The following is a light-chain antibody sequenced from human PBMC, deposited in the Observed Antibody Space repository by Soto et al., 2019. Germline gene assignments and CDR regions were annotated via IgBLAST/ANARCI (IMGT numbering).Light chain of an antibody. CDR2: GAS. Sequence: EIVMTQSPVTLSVSPGEGATLSCRASQSVSSNLAWYQQKLGQAPRLLIFGASTRATGIPARFSGSGSGTEFTLTISSLQSEDFAVYYCLQYNNWPPTFGQGTKVEIK. CDR1: QSVSSN. CDR3: LQYNNWPPT. V-gene: IGKV3D-15*01. J-gene: IGKJ1*01.